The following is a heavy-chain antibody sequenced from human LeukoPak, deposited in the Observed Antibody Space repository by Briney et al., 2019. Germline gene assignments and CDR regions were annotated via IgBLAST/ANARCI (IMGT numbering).Heavy chain of an antibody. V-gene: IGHV3-21*01. CDR3: ARGSSGSYHNKYYFDY. Sequence: PGGSLRLSCAASGFTFSSYSMNWVRQAPGKGLEWVSSISSSSSYIYYADSVKGRFTIPRDNAKNSLYLQMNSLRAEDTAVYYCARGSSGSYHNKYYFDYWGQGTLVTVSS. J-gene: IGHJ4*02. CDR2: ISSSSSYI. D-gene: IGHD1-26*01. CDR1: GFTFSSYS.